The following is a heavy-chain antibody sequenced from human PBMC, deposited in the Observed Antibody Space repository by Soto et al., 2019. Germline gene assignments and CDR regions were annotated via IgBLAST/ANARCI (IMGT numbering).Heavy chain of an antibody. D-gene: IGHD1-26*01. Sequence: QVQLQQWGAGLLKPSETLSLTCAVYGGSFTAYFWSWIRQPPGKGLEWIGEINHTGSTNYNPSLKSRVTISVGTSKNQFSLKLSSVTAADTAVYYCAKMRGGSYYFYYYGMDVWGQGTTVTVSS. CDR2: INHTGST. J-gene: IGHJ6*02. V-gene: IGHV4-34*02. CDR3: AKMRGGSYYFYYYGMDV. CDR1: GGSFTAYF.